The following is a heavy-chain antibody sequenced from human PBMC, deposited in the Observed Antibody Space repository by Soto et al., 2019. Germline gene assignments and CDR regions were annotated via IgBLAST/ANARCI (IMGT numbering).Heavy chain of an antibody. D-gene: IGHD2-2*01. CDR3: AMGASSTSNYFDY. Sequence: LRLSCAAPGFTFSSYDMHRVRQAPGKGLEWVAVIWYDGSNKYYADSVKGRFTISRDNSKNTLYLQMNSLRAEDTAVYFCAMGASSTSNYFDYWGQGTLVTVSS. V-gene: IGHV3-33*01. CDR1: GFTFSSYD. CDR2: IWYDGSNK. J-gene: IGHJ4*02.